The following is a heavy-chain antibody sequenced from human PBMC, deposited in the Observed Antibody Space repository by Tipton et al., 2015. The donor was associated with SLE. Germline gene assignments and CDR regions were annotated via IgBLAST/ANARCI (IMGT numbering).Heavy chain of an antibody. CDR3: ARSVGGSSHGAFEV. J-gene: IGHJ3*01. CDR1: GDSVSSNSAA. Sequence: GLVKPSQTLSLTCAISGDSVSSNSAAWNWIRQSPSRGLEWLGRTYYRSKWYNEYAGSVKSRITINPDTSKNQFSLQLTSVTSEDTAAYYCARSVGGSSHGAFEVWGQGTMVTVSS. V-gene: IGHV6-1*01. CDR2: TYYRSKWYN. D-gene: IGHD3-16*01.